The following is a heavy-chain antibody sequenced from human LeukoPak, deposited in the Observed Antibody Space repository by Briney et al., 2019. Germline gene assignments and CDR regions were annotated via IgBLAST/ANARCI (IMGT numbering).Heavy chain of an antibody. J-gene: IGHJ5*02. CDR3: ARDRPRGRWFDP. Sequence: GASVKVSCKASGYTFTGYYMHWVRQAPGQGLEWMGWINPNSGGTNYAQKFQGRVTMTRDTSISTAYMELSRLGSDDTAVYYCARDRPRGRWFDPWGQGTLVTVSS. CDR2: INPNSGGT. V-gene: IGHV1-2*02. CDR1: GYTFTGYY. D-gene: IGHD1-26*01.